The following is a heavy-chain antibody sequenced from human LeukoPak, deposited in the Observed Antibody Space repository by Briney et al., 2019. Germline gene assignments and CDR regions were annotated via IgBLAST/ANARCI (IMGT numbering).Heavy chain of an antibody. J-gene: IGHJ4*02. CDR3: ARASYYYDSSGYPGYYFDY. CDR2: INPNSGGT. Sequence: ASVKVSCKASGYTFTGQYIHWVRQAPGQGLEWMGWINPNSGGTNYAQKFQGRVTMTRDTSISTAYMELSRLRSDDTAVYYCARASYYYDSSGYPGYYFDYWGQGTLVTVSS. V-gene: IGHV1-2*02. D-gene: IGHD3-22*01. CDR1: GYTFTGQY.